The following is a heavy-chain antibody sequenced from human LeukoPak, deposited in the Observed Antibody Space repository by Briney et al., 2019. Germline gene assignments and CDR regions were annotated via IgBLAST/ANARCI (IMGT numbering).Heavy chain of an antibody. CDR2: IYYSGST. Sequence: KPSETLSLTCTVSAGSTSSYYWSWIRQPPGKGLEWIGYIYYSGSTNYNPSLKSRVTISVDTSKNQFSLKLSSVTAAGTAVYYCERHKSSGWFDYWGQGTLVTVSS. D-gene: IGHD6-19*01. CDR3: ERHKSSGWFDY. CDR1: AGSTSSYY. J-gene: IGHJ5*01. V-gene: IGHV4-59*08.